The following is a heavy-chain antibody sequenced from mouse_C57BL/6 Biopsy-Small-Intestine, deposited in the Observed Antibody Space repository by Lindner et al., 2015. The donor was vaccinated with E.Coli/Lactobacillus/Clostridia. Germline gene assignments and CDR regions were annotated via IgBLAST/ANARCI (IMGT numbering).Heavy chain of an antibody. CDR3: ARSGSGHSHYFDY. CDR1: GYSFTGYN. J-gene: IGHJ2*01. V-gene: IGHV1-39*01. D-gene: IGHD3-1*01. CDR2: INPYYGST. Sequence: VQLQESGAELVKPGASVKISCKASGYSFTGYNMNWVKQSHGKSLEWIGNINPYYGSTNYNQKFKGKATLTLDKSSSTAYIQLNSLTSEDSAVYYCARSGSGHSHYFDYWGQGTTLTVSS.